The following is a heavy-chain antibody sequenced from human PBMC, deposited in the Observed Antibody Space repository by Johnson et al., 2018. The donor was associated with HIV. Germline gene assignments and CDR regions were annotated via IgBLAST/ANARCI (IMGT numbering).Heavy chain of an antibody. CDR3: ARALRWPNAFDI. CDR1: GFTFSRCG. V-gene: IGHV3-33*01. D-gene: IGHD4-23*01. J-gene: IGHJ3*02. Sequence: QVQLVESGGGVVQPGRSLRLSCAASGFTFSRCGMHWVRRAPDKGLEWVAVIWSDGSNKSYADSVKGRFTISRDNSKNSLYLQMSSLRAEDTTIYYCARALRWPNAFDIWGQGTLVTVSS. CDR2: IWSDGSNK.